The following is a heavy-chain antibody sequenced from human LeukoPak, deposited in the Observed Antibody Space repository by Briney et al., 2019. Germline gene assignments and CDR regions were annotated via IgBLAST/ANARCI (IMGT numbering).Heavy chain of an antibody. CDR2: INEDGSET. V-gene: IGHV3-7*01. D-gene: IGHD2-2*01. J-gene: IGHJ6*02. Sequence: PSETLSLTCTVSGVSISSDGYYWSWIRQHPGKGLEWVANINEDGSETYYVDSVKGRFTLSRDNAQSSLYLQMSSLRAEDTAVYYCARVHSHSCGINPWSWGPKPASYNHAMDVWGQGTTVTISS. CDR1: GVSISSDG. CDR3: ARVHSHSCGINPWSWGPKPASYNHAMDV.